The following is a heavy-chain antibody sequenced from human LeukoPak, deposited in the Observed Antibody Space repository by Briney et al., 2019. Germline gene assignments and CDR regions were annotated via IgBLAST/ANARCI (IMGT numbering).Heavy chain of an antibody. Sequence: NTSETLSLTCAVYGGSFSGYYWSWIRQPPGKGLEWIGEINHSGSTNYNPSLKSRVTISVDTSKNQFSLKLSSVTAADTAVYYCARGVNCSSTSCYAYFDYWGQGTLVTVSS. CDR1: GGSFSGYY. J-gene: IGHJ4*02. V-gene: IGHV4-34*01. D-gene: IGHD2-2*01. CDR2: INHSGST. CDR3: ARGVNCSSTSCYAYFDY.